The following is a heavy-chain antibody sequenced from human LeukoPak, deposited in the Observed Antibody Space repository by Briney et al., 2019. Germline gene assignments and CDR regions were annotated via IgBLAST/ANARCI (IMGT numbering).Heavy chain of an antibody. CDR1: GGSISSHY. D-gene: IGHD3-22*01. Sequence: SETLSLTCTVSGGSISSHYWGWIRQPPGKGLEWIGYIYYSGSTNYNPSLKSRVTISVDTSKNQFSLKLSSVTAADTAVYYCARESPTYYYDSSGYFGRDYYYYMDVWGKGTTVTVSS. CDR2: IYYSGST. V-gene: IGHV4-59*11. CDR3: ARESPTYYYDSSGYFGRDYYYYMDV. J-gene: IGHJ6*03.